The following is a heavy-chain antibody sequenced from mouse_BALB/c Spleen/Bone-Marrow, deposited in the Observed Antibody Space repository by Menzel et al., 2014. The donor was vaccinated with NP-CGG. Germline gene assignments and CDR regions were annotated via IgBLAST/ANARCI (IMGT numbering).Heavy chain of an antibody. CDR2: TSAGGST. V-gene: IGHV2-9*02. Sequence: VHLVESGPGLVAPSQSLSITCTVSGFSLTSYGVHWVRQPPGKVLERLGVTSAGGSTNYNSAFMSRMSTSKDNSKSQVFVKRNILQTDDAAKYYCARCSYYEGAMGYWGQGTSV. J-gene: IGHJ4*01. CDR1: GFSLTSYG. D-gene: IGHD1-1*01. CDR3: ARCSYYEGAMGY.